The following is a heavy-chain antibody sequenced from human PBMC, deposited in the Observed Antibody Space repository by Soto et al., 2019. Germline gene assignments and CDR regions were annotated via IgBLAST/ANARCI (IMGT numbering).Heavy chain of an antibody. CDR1: GGSISRGGYY. Sequence: PAESLSLTCTFTGGSISRGGYYLRWIRQHPGKSLGWIGYIYYSGSTYYNQSLKSRVTISVDTSKKQIYLQLRSVTAAVTAVKYCARYNLGYFTNGVCSTEADYFKYWGQETLVTVSS. CDR3: ARYNLGYFTNGVCSTEADYFKY. J-gene: IGHJ4*02. V-gene: IGHV4-31*03. D-gene: IGHD2-8*01. CDR2: IYYSGST.